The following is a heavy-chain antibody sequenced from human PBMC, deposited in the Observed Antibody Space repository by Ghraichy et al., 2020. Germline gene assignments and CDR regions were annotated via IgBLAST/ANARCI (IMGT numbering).Heavy chain of an antibody. D-gene: IGHD5-18*01. CDR2: ISSSGNVI. CDR1: GFTLSDYY. Sequence: GESLNISCAASGFTLSDYYMNWIRQAPGKGLEWVSYISSSGNVIYYADSVQGRFTISRDKAENSLYLQMNSLRAEDTAMYFCARGRGYSYGSDYWGHGTLVTVSS. CDR3: ARGRGYSYGSDY. J-gene: IGHJ4*01. V-gene: IGHV3-11*01.